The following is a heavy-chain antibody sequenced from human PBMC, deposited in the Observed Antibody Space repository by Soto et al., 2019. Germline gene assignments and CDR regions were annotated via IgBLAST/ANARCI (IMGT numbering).Heavy chain of an antibody. CDR2: TYYRAKWHN. D-gene: IGHD6-13*01. J-gene: IGHJ5*02. CDR3: ARTPASGSLDP. V-gene: IGHV6-1*01. Sequence: LQTLSLTCAISGDSVSSNSAAWNWITQSPSRGLEWLGRTYYRAKWHNEYAVSVKSRITINPDTSKNQFSLQLNSVSPEDTAVYYCARTPASGSLDPWGQGTLVTVSS. CDR1: GDSVSSNSAA.